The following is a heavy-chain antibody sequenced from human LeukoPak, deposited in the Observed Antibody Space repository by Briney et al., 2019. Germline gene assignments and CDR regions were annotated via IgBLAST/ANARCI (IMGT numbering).Heavy chain of an antibody. J-gene: IGHJ4*02. CDR3: ARGGWGSFDY. V-gene: IGHV4-59*01. CDR1: GGSISGYY. CDR2: IYYSGTT. Sequence: SETLSLTCTVSGGSISGYYWSWIRQTPGKGLEWIAFIYYSGTTNYNPSLKSRVTISLDTSKSQFSLKLISVTAADTAVYYCARGGWGSFDYWGQGTLVTVSS. D-gene: IGHD1-26*01.